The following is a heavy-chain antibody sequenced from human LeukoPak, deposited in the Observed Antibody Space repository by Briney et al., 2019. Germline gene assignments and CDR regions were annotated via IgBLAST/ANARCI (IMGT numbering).Heavy chain of an antibody. D-gene: IGHD4-17*01. CDR3: ARIYNGDYDY. CDR2: VYYSVTT. CDR1: GGSVNSSHYY. J-gene: IGHJ4*02. V-gene: IGHV4-39*01. Sequence: PSETLSLTCTVSGGSVNSSHYYWGWIRQPPGKGLEWIGTVYYSVTTHYNPSLKSRVTISVDTSKNQFSLKLTSVTAADTAVFYCARIYNGDYDYWGQGTLVTVSS.